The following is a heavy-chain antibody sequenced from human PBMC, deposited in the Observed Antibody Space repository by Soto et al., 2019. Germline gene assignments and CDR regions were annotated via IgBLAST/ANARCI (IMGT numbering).Heavy chain of an antibody. CDR2: IIPILGIA. J-gene: IGHJ3*02. CDR3: ASNIVVVVASHDAFDI. Sequence: QVQPVQSGAEVKKPGSSVKVSCKASGGTFSSYTISWVRQAPGQGLEWMGRIIPILGIANYAQKFQGRVTITADKSTSTAYMELSSLRSEDMAVYYCASNIVVVVASHDAFDIWGQGTMVTVSS. D-gene: IGHD2-15*01. V-gene: IGHV1-69*02. CDR1: GGTFSSYT.